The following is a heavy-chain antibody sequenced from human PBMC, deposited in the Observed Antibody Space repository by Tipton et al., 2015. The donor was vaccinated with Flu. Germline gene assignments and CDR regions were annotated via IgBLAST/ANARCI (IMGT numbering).Heavy chain of an antibody. Sequence: QSGAEVKKPGASVKVSCTASGYTFTRYYMHWVRQAPGQGLEWMGIINPSGGTTTYTQKFQGRVTMTRDTSTRTVYMELSSLRSEDTAVYYCARDGGDYSPDYWGQGTLVTVSS. J-gene: IGHJ4*02. V-gene: IGHV1-46*01. CDR2: INPSGGTT. D-gene: IGHD4-11*01. CDR3: ARDGGDYSPDY. CDR1: GYTFTRYY.